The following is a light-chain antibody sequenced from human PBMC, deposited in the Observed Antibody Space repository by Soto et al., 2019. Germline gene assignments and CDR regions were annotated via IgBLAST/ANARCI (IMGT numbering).Light chain of an antibody. Sequence: QSVLTQPPSVSGAPGQRVTISCTESSSNIGAGYDVHWYQQLPGTAPKLLIYGNSNRPSGVPDRFSGSKSGTSASLAITGLQAEDEADYYCQSYDSSLSGWVFGGGPQLTVL. J-gene: IGLJ3*02. CDR2: GNS. V-gene: IGLV1-40*01. CDR1: SSNIGAGYD. CDR3: QSYDSSLSGWV.